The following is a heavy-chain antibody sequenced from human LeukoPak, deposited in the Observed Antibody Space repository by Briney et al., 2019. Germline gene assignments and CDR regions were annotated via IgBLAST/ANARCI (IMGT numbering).Heavy chain of an antibody. V-gene: IGHV3-64D*06. CDR2: ISSNGGTT. Sequence: GGSLRLSCSASGFTFSSYAMHWVRQAPGKGLEFVSGISSNGGTTYYADSVKGRFTISRDNSKNTLYLQMSSLRSDDTAVYYCARMQAWVGGTTGPRGFDYWGQGTLVTVSS. CDR1: GFTFSSYA. CDR3: ARMQAWVGGTTGPRGFDY. J-gene: IGHJ4*02. D-gene: IGHD1-26*01.